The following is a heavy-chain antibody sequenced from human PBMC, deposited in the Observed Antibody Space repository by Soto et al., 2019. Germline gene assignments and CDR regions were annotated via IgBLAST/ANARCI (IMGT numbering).Heavy chain of an antibody. J-gene: IGHJ5*02. Sequence: QVQLLESGGGVVRPGGSLRLSCEVSGFNFSGYGMNWVRQAPGKGLEWVAFSSIDGVNKYNAESVKGRFTISRDNSKNTLYLQMNSLREGDTGVYYCARARRSSSWTTNAWGPGTLVTVSS. CDR1: GFNFSGYG. CDR2: SSIDGVNK. V-gene: IGHV3-30*05. CDR3: ARARRSSSWTTNA. D-gene: IGHD6-6*01.